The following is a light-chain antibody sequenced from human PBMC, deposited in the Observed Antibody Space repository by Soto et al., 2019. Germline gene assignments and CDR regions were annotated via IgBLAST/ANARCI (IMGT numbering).Light chain of an antibody. J-gene: IGKJ1*01. Sequence: DIQMTQPPSTLSASVGDRVIITCRAIQSISNWLAWYQQKPGKAPNLLIYKASSLKSGVPSRFSGSGSGTEFTLTISSLQPDDFATYYCQQYDTYWTFGQGTKVDIK. CDR1: QSISNW. CDR2: KAS. CDR3: QQYDTYWT. V-gene: IGKV1-5*03.